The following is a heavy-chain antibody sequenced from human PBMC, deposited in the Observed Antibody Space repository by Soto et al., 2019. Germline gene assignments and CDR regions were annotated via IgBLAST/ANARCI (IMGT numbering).Heavy chain of an antibody. CDR2: ISSNGNYL. Sequence: GGSLRLSCAASGFTFSRYAMNWVRQAPGKGLEWVSSISSNGNYLYYADSVKGRFTISRDIAQNSLYLQMNTLSAADTAVYFCVREREELFIQPFYGRDVWGLGTTVTVSS. J-gene: IGHJ6*02. D-gene: IGHD4-17*01. V-gene: IGHV3-21*01. CDR1: GFTFSRYA. CDR3: VREREELFIQPFYGRDV.